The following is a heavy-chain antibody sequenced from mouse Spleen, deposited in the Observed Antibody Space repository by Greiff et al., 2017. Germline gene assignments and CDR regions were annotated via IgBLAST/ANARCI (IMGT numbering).Heavy chain of an antibody. CDR3: ARGGTARATAY. V-gene: IGHV1-59*01. CDR2: IDPSDSYT. CDR1: GYTFTSYW. D-gene: IGHD3-2*01. J-gene: IGHJ3*01. Sequence: VQLKESGAELVRPGTSVKLSCKASGYTFTSYWMHWVKQRPGQGLEWIGVIDPSDSYTNYNQKFKGKATLTVDTSSSTAYMQLSSLTSEDSAVYYCARGGTARATAYWGQGTLVTVSA.